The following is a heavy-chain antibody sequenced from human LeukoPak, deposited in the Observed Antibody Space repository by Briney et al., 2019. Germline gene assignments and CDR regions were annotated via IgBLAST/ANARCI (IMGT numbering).Heavy chain of an antibody. J-gene: IGHJ4*02. Sequence: ASVKVSCKASGYTFTSYYMHWVRQAPGQGLEWMGIINPSGGSTSYAQKFQGRVTTTRDTSTSTVYMELRSLRSDDTAVYYCARDPRYFDWFLDYWGQGTLVTVSS. V-gene: IGHV1-46*01. CDR2: INPSGGST. D-gene: IGHD3-9*01. CDR1: GYTFTSYY. CDR3: ARDPRYFDWFLDY.